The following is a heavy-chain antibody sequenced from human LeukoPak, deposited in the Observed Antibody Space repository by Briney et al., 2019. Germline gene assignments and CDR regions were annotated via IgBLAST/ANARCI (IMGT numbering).Heavy chain of an antibody. D-gene: IGHD3-10*01. J-gene: IGHJ6*03. CDR1: GFSLRTSGMC. CDR3: ARGVITHYYMDV. CDR2: IDWDDDK. Sequence: SGPALLKPTQTLTLTCTFSGFSLRTSGMCVSWIRQPPGKALEWLARIDWDDDKYYSTSLKTRLTISTDASKNHVVLTMTNMDPVDTATYYCARGVITHYYMDVWGKGTTVTVSS. V-gene: IGHV2-70*11.